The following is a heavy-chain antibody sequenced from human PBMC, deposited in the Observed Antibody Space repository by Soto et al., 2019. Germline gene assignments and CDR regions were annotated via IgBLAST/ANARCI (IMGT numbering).Heavy chain of an antibody. Sequence: GGSLRLSCAASGFTFSSYGMHWVRQAPGKGLEWVAVISYDGSNKYYADSVKGRFTISRDNSKNTLYLQMNSLRAEDTAVYYCAKDYDSCSGGSCYLNWFDPWGQGTLVTVSS. V-gene: IGHV3-30*18. CDR3: AKDYDSCSGGSCYLNWFDP. D-gene: IGHD2-15*01. J-gene: IGHJ5*02. CDR1: GFTFSSYG. CDR2: ISYDGSNK.